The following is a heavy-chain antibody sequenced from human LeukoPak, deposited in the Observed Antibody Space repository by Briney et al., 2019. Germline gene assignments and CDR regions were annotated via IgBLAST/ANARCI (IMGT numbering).Heavy chain of an antibody. Sequence: GASVKVSCKASGGTFSSYAISWVRQAPGQGLEWMGRIIPILGIANYAQKFQGRVTITADKSTSTAYMELSSLRSEDTAVYYCARRSRDGYTQHYYYDMDVWGQGTTVTVSS. CDR2: IIPILGIA. V-gene: IGHV1-69*04. CDR3: ARRSRDGYTQHYYYDMDV. CDR1: GGTFSSYA. D-gene: IGHD5-24*01. J-gene: IGHJ6*02.